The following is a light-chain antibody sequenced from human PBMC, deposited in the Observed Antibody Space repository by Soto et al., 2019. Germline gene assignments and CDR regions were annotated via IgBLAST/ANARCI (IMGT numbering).Light chain of an antibody. Sequence: DIQITDSPSSLSASVEDRVIITCRASQSISNHLNWYQQKPGKAPKLLIFAASSLQSGVPSRFSGSRSGPDFTLTISSLQPEDFATYYCQQSYSSPPTFGQGTRWIS. CDR1: QSISNH. J-gene: IGKJ1*01. CDR3: QQSYSSPPT. V-gene: IGKV1-39*01. CDR2: AAS.